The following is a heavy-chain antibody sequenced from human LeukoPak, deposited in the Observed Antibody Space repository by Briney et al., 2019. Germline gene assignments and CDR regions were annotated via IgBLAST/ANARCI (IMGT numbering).Heavy chain of an antibody. CDR3: TRGSSGRRDN. J-gene: IGHJ4*02. Sequence: ASVKVSCTPSGYTFTSCDISWGRQATGQGLEWMEWMNPNSGNTGYGQSFQGRITMTRDISIGTAYMDLSNLTSEDTAIYYCTRGSSGRRDNWGQGTLVTVSA. V-gene: IGHV1-8*01. CDR2: MNPNSGNT. D-gene: IGHD6-19*01. CDR1: GYTFTSCD.